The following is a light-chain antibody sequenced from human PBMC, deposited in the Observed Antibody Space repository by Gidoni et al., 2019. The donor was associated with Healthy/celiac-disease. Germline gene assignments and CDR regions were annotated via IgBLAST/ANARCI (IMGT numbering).Light chain of an antibody. V-gene: IGKV1-39*01. J-gene: IGKJ2*03. CDR1: QSISSY. CDR3: QQSYSTPLYS. CDR2: AAS. Sequence: DIQMTQSPSSLSASVGDRVTITCRASQSISSYLNWYPQKPGKAPKLLIYAASSWQSGVPSRFSGSGSGTDFTLPISSLQPEDFATYYCQQSYSTPLYSFGQGTKLEI.